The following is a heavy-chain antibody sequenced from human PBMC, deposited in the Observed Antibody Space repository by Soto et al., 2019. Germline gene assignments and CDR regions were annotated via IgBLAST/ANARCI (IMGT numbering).Heavy chain of an antibody. J-gene: IGHJ6*04. CDR3: AREIGGSYLYYYYYYGMDV. V-gene: IGHV1-69*06. CDR1: GGTFSSYA. D-gene: IGHD1-26*01. Sequence: GASVKVSCKASGGTFSSYAISWVRQAPGQGLEWMGGIIPIFGTANYAQKFQGRVTITADKSTSTAYMELSSLRSEDTAVYYCAREIGGSYLYYYYYYGMDVWGKGPTVTVSS. CDR2: IIPIFGTA.